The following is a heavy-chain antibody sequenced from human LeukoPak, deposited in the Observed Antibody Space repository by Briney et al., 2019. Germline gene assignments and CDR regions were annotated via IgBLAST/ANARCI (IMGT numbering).Heavy chain of an antibody. V-gene: IGHV4-39*07. CDR2: IYYSGST. Sequence: PSETLSLNCTVSGGSISSTSYYWGWIRQPPRKGLEWIGSIYYSGSTNYNPSLKSRVTISVDTFKNQFSLKLTSVTAADTAVYYCARGVNSGYFDYCGQGTLVTVSS. J-gene: IGHJ4*02. CDR3: ARGVNSGYFDY. D-gene: IGHD1-26*01. CDR1: GGSISSTSYY.